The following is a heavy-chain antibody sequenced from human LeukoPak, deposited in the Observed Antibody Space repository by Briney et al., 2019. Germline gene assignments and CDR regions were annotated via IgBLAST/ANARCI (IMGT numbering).Heavy chain of an antibody. D-gene: IGHD4-11*01. Sequence: ASVKVSRKTSGYTFSDYYIHWVRQAPGQGLEWMGWINPNSGETKSAQKFQGRVTMTGDTSISTAYMELRRVTSDDTAVYYCARDRDYSNTERGFDYWGQETLVTVSS. CDR2: INPNSGET. J-gene: IGHJ4*02. V-gene: IGHV1-2*02. CDR3: ARDRDYSNTERGFDY. CDR1: GYTFSDYY.